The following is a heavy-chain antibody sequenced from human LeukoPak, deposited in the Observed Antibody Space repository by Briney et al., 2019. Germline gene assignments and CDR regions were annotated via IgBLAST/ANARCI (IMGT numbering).Heavy chain of an antibody. CDR1: GFPFSNYG. D-gene: IGHD1-14*01. CDR3: ARGNPPNQPVDF. V-gene: IGHV3-33*01. Sequence: GGSLTLSCVASGFPFSNYGIHWVRQAPGRGLEWVAVIWHDGSDTRYKDSVKGRFTISRDDSKNMAHLQMSSLRADDTAVYYCARGNPPNQPVDFWGQGTLVTVSS. J-gene: IGHJ4*02. CDR2: IWHDGSDT.